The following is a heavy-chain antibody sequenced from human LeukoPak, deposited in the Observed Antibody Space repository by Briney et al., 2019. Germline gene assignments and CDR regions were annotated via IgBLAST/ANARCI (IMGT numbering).Heavy chain of an antibody. V-gene: IGHV3-30*02. J-gene: IGHJ4*02. CDR1: GFTFSSYG. D-gene: IGHD3-22*01. CDR2: IRYDGSNK. Sequence: GGSLRLSCAASGFTFSSYGMHWVRQAPGKGLAWVAFIRYDGSNKYYADSVKGRFTISRDNSKNTLYLQMNSLRAEDTAVYYCAKDGPTYYYDSSGYPRWYYFDYWGQGTLVTVSS. CDR3: AKDGPTYYYDSSGYPRWYYFDY.